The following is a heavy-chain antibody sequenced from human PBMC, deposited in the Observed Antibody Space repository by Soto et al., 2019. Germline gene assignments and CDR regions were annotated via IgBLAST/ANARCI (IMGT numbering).Heavy chain of an antibody. CDR1: GFTFDDYA. V-gene: IGHV3-9*01. Sequence: EVQLVESGGGLVQPGRSLRLSCAASGFTFDDYAMHWARQAPGKGLEWVSGISWNSGSIGYADSVKGRFTISRDNAKNSLYLQMNRLRAEDTALYYCAKDRGLVLSFYFDYWGQGTLVTVSS. CDR3: AKDRGLVLSFYFDY. J-gene: IGHJ4*02. CDR2: ISWNSGSI. D-gene: IGHD6-19*01.